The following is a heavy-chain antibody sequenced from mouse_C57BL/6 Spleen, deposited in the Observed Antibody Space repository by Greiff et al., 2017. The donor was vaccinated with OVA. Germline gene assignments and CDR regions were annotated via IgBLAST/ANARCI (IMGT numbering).Heavy chain of an antibody. V-gene: IGHV2-2*01. CDR3: ARKERYGSSYNYAMDY. CDR2: IWSGGST. D-gene: IGHD1-1*01. J-gene: IGHJ4*01. Sequence: VQLKQSGPGLVQPSQSLSITCTVSGFSLTSYGVHWVRQSPGKGLEWLGVIWSGGSTDYNAAFISRLSISKDNSKSQVFFKMNSLQADDTAIYYCARKERYGSSYNYAMDYWGQGTSVTVSS. CDR1: GFSLTSYG.